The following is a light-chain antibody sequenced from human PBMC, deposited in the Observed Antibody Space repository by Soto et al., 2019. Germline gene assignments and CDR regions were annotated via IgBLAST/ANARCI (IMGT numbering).Light chain of an antibody. Sequence: QSALTQPASVSASPGQPITISCTGTSSDVGGYNYVSWYQHHPGKAPKLIIYDVTNRPSGVSNRFSGSKSGNTASLTISGLQAEDEADYYCSSSTSISTVIFGGGTKLAVL. J-gene: IGLJ2*01. V-gene: IGLV2-14*03. CDR3: SSSTSISTVI. CDR2: DVT. CDR1: SSDVGGYNY.